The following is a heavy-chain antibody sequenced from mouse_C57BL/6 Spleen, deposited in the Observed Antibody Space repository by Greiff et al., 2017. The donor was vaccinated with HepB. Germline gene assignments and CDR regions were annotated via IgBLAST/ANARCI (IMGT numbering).Heavy chain of an antibody. D-gene: IGHD1-1*01. J-gene: IGHJ4*01. V-gene: IGHV5-9-1*02. Sequence: EVKLVESGEGLVKPGGSLKLSCAAPGFTFSSYAMSWVRQTPEKRLEWVAYISSGGDYIYYADTVKGRFTISRDNARNTLYLQMSSLKSEDTAMYYCTRDYGRGGFMDYWGQGTSVTVSS. CDR2: ISSGGDYI. CDR1: GFTFSSYA. CDR3: TRDYGRGGFMDY.